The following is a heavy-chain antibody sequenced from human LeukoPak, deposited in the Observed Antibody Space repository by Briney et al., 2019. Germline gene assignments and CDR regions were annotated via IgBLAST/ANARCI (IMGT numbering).Heavy chain of an antibody. CDR2: INPNSGGT. Sequence: GASVKVSCKASGYTFTTYYMHWVRQAPGQGLEWMGRINPNSGGTDYAQKFQGRVTMTRDTSISTAYMELSRLRFDDTAVYYCAVRGLELQNYYGMDVWGQGTTVTVSS. D-gene: IGHD1-7*01. J-gene: IGHJ6*02. CDR1: GYTFTTYY. CDR3: AVRGLELQNYYGMDV. V-gene: IGHV1-2*06.